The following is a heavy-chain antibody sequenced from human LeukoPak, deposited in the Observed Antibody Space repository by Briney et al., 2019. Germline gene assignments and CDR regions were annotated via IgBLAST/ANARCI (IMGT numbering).Heavy chain of an antibody. CDR1: GFTLRAYA. Sequence: GGSLRLSCAASGFTLRAYAMHWVRQAPGKGLEWVAVISYDGTNEYYADSVKGRFTISRDNSKNTLYLQMNSLRAEDTAVYYCGRDDATSQQLISTVDYWGQGTLVTVSS. V-gene: IGHV3-30-3*01. J-gene: IGHJ4*02. CDR3: GRDDATSQQLISTVDY. CDR2: ISYDGTNE. D-gene: IGHD6-13*01.